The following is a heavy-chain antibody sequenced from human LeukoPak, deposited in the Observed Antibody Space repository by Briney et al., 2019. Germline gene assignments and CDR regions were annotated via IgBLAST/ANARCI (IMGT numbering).Heavy chain of an antibody. J-gene: IGHJ4*02. CDR2: IYYSGST. D-gene: IGHD6-13*01. CDR1: NGSITAGNGF. Sequence: SQTLSLTCTVSNGSITAGNGFWTWLRQPAGKGLEWIGYIYYSGSTYYNPSLKSRVTISVDTSKNQFSLKLSSVTAADTAVYYCARGAGRDFGYWGQGTLVTVSS. V-gene: IGHV4-30-4*08. CDR3: ARGAGRDFGY.